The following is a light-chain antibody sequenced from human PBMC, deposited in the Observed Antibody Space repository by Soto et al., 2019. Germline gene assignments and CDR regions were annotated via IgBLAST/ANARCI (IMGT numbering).Light chain of an antibody. CDR3: QQYGRSPRT. CDR1: QSVASNY. V-gene: IGKV3-20*01. J-gene: IGKJ1*01. CDR2: DAS. Sequence: EIVLTQSPGTLSLSPGERATLSCRASQSVASNYLAWYQQKPGQPPRLLIYDASSRATGIPDRFSGSGSGTDFTLTISRLGPEDFAVYYCQQYGRSPRTFGQGTRWKSN.